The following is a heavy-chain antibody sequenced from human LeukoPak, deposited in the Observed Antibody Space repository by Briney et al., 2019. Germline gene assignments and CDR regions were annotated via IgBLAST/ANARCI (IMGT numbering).Heavy chain of an antibody. V-gene: IGHV1-69*05. D-gene: IGHD6-13*01. J-gene: IGHJ4*02. Sequence: SVKVSCKASAGTFSSYAISWVRQAPGQGLEWMGGIIPIFGTANYAQKFQGRVTITTDESTSTAYMELSSLRSEDTAVYYCARGRAAAPRTELDYWGQGTLVTVSS. CDR3: ARGRAAAPRTELDY. CDR1: AGTFSSYA. CDR2: IIPIFGTA.